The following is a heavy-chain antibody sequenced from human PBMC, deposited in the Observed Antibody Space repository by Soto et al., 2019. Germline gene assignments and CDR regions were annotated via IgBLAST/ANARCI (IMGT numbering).Heavy chain of an antibody. V-gene: IGHV3-48*02. CDR2: ISRSSSPI. CDR1: GFTFSSYS. J-gene: IGHJ4*02. Sequence: GGSLRLSCEASGFTFSSYSMSWVRQAPGKGLEWVSYISRSSSPIYYADSVKGRFTISRDNAKDSLYLQMNSLRDEDTAVYYCARDGYSTFDSWGQGTLVTVSS. CDR3: ARDGYSTFDS. D-gene: IGHD4-4*01.